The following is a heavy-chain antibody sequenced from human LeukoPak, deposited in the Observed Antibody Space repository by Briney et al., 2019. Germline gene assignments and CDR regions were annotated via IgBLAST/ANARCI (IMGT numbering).Heavy chain of an antibody. V-gene: IGHV1-69*04. CDR1: GGTFSSYA. CDR3: AREALTYYDFWSGYYGFDP. Sequence: SVKVSCKASGGTFSSYAISWVRQAPGQGLEWMGRIIPILGIANYAQKFQGRVTITADKSTSTAYMELRSLRSDDTAVYYCAREALTYYDFWSGYYGFDPWGQGTLVTVSS. J-gene: IGHJ5*02. D-gene: IGHD3-3*01. CDR2: IIPILGIA.